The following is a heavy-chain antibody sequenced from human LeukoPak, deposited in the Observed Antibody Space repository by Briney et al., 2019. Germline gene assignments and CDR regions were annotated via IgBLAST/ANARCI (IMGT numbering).Heavy chain of an antibody. CDR1: GGSISSSSYY. D-gene: IGHD2-2*01. Sequence: SETLSLTCTVSGGSISSSSYYLGWIRQPPGKGLEWIGSIYYSGSTYYNPSLKSRVTISVDTSKNQFSLKLSSVTAADTAVYYCATGGQIVVVPAATQDYWGQGTLVTVSS. J-gene: IGHJ4*02. CDR2: IYYSGST. CDR3: ATGGQIVVVPAATQDY. V-gene: IGHV4-39*01.